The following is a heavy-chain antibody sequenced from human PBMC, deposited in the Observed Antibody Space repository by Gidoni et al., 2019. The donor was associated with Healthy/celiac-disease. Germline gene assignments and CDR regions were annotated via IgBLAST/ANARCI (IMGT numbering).Heavy chain of an antibody. CDR2: IFSNDEK. Sequence: QVTLKESGPVLVKPTETLTLTCTVSGFSLSNARMGVSWIRQPPGKALEWLAHIFSNDEKSYITALKSRLTSSKDTSKSQVVLTMTNMDPVDTATYYCARSSGWEGTDFDYWGQGTLVTVSS. CDR3: ARSSGWEGTDFDY. V-gene: IGHV2-26*01. D-gene: IGHD6-19*01. CDR1: GFSLSNARMG. J-gene: IGHJ4*02.